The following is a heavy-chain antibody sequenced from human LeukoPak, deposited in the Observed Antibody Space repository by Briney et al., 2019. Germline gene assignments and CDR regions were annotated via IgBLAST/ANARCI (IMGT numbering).Heavy chain of an antibody. Sequence: GSLRLSCAASGFTFTSYEMNWVRQAPGKGLEWISYIDNDGWPTYYADSVKGRFTITRDNAKSSLYLQMDSLTVEDTAVYYCARDLIGWSLDPWGQGTLVTVSS. CDR2: IDNDGWPT. CDR1: GFTFTSYE. D-gene: IGHD2-2*03. J-gene: IGHJ5*02. V-gene: IGHV3-48*03. CDR3: ARDLIGWSLDP.